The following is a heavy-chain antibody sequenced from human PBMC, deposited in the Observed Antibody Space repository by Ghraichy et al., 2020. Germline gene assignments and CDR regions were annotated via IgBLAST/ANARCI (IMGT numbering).Heavy chain of an antibody. Sequence: SETLSLTCAVYGGSFNIYYWSWIRQPPGKGLEWIGEINHSGSTNYNPSLKSRVTISVDTSKNQFSLKLSSVTAADTALYFCARGGGTQSFDYWCQGTLVTVSS. V-gene: IGHV4-34*01. CDR3: ARGGGTQSFDY. CDR2: INHSGST. D-gene: IGHD2-15*01. J-gene: IGHJ4*02. CDR1: GGSFNIYY.